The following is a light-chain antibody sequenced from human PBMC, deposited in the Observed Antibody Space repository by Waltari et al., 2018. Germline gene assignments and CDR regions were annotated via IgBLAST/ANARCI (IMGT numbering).Light chain of an antibody. CDR1: QSVLHSPNKKNY. CDR2: WAS. J-gene: IGKJ5*01. Sequence: DIVMTQSPDSLAVSLGERAPINCRSSQSVLHSPNKKNYLVWYQQKVGQPPKVLIYWASTRESGVPDRFSGSGSGTDFTLTISSLQAEDVALYYCQQYFNTPFTFGQGTRLEIK. V-gene: IGKV4-1*01. CDR3: QQYFNTPFT.